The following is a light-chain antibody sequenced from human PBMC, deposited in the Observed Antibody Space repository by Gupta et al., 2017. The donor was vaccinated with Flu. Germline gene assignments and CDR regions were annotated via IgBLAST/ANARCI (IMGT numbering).Light chain of an antibody. CDR3: QQYPGT. CDR1: QDITTY. V-gene: IGKV1-33*01. J-gene: IGKJ2*02. Sequence: TQSPSSLSASVGDRVTITCRASQDITTYLNWYQQKPGKAPKLLIYDASRLGTGVPSRFSGSGYGTDFSFTINSLLPEDIGTYYCQQYPGTFGQGTKLEIK. CDR2: DAS.